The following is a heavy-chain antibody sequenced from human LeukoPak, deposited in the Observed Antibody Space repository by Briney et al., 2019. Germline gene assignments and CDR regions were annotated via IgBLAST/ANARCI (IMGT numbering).Heavy chain of an antibody. D-gene: IGHD3-22*01. J-gene: IGHJ4*02. CDR2: ISSSGNYI. Sequence: GGSLRLSCAASGFTFSSYSMNWVRKAPGKGLEWVSSISSSGNYIQYADSVKGRFTISRDNAKNSLYLQMNSLRAEDTAVYYCARGSDTSGWSFDYWGQGTLVTVSS. CDR1: GFTFSSYS. V-gene: IGHV3-21*01. CDR3: ARGSDTSGWSFDY.